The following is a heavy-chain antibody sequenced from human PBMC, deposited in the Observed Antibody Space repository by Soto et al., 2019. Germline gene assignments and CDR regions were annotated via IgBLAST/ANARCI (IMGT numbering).Heavy chain of an antibody. D-gene: IGHD6-13*01. V-gene: IGHV4-59*02. CDR2: VYYRGRI. CDR1: GGSVKDFF. Sequence: QVQLQESGPRLVTPSETLSLNCSFSGGSVKDFFWCWIRQPPEKGLEWIGYVYYRGRINYNPSLMSRGTISFDTSNSRFSLRLRTVTAADTGVYYCAAGPRVAAAATPPSHWGRGTQVIVSS. J-gene: IGHJ1*01. CDR3: AAGPRVAAAATPPSH.